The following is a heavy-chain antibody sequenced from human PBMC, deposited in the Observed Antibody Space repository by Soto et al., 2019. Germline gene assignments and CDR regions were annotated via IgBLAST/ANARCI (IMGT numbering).Heavy chain of an antibody. Sequence: SETLSLTCTVSGGSISSGGYYWSWIRQHPGKGLEWIGYIYYSGSTYYNPSLKSRVTISVDTSKNQFSLKLSSVTAADTAVYYCARDYYDFWSGPYYYYGMDVWGQGXTVTVSS. D-gene: IGHD3-3*01. CDR1: GGSISSGGYY. V-gene: IGHV4-31*03. J-gene: IGHJ6*02. CDR2: IYYSGST. CDR3: ARDYYDFWSGPYYYYGMDV.